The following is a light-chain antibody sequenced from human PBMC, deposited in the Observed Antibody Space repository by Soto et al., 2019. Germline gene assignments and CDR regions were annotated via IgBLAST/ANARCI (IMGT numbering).Light chain of an antibody. J-gene: IGLJ2*01. V-gene: IGLV2-8*01. CDR2: EVS. CDR1: SSDVGGYNY. CDR3: SSFEASNNLL. Sequence: QSALTQPPSASGSPGQSVTISCTGTSSDVGGYNYVSWYQQHPGKAPKLMIYEVSKRPSGVPDRFSGSKSGNTASLTVSGLQFEDEDDYYCSSFEASNNLLFVGGTMLTVL.